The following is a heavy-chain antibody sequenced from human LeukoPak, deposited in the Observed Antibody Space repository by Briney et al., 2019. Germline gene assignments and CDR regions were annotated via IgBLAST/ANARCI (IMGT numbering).Heavy chain of an antibody. CDR1: GGSVSNSSYY. CDR3: ARDLGDMGYDY. V-gene: IGHV4-39*07. Sequence: PSETLSLTCTVSGGSVSNSSYYWGWIRQPPGKGLEWIGSIYYSGSTYYNPSLKSRVTISVDTSKNQFSLKLSSVTAADTAVYYCARDLGDMGYDYWGQGTLVTVSS. D-gene: IGHD3-10*01. CDR2: IYYSGST. J-gene: IGHJ4*02.